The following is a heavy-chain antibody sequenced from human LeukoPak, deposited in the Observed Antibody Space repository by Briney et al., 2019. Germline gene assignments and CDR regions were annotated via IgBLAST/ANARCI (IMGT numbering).Heavy chain of an antibody. D-gene: IGHD6-13*01. Sequence: SVKVSCKASGGTFSSYAISWVRQAPGQGLEWMGGIIPIFGTANYAQKFQGRVTITADEPTSTAYMELSSLRSEDTAVYYCAATAAAGTATLNYWGQGTLVTVSS. CDR3: AATAAAGTATLNY. CDR1: GGTFSSYA. J-gene: IGHJ4*02. CDR2: IIPIFGTA. V-gene: IGHV1-69*13.